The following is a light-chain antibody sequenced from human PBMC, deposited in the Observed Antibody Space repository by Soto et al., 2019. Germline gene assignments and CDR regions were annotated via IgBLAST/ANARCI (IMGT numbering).Light chain of an antibody. Sequence: AIRMTQSPSSLSASTGDIVTITCRASQGISSYLAWYQQKPGKAPKLLIYAASSLGSGVPSRFSGSGSGTDFTLTVSSLQPEDFATYYCQQGYSDPWTFGQGTKVDIK. CDR1: QGISSY. V-gene: IGKV1-8*01. J-gene: IGKJ1*01. CDR3: QQGYSDPWT. CDR2: AAS.